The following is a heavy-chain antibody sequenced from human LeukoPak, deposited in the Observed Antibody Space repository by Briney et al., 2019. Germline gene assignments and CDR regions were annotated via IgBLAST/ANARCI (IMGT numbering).Heavy chain of an antibody. CDR2: ISAYNGNT. V-gene: IGHV1-18*01. D-gene: IGHD3-22*01. J-gene: IGHJ4*02. CDR3: ARQTPGYYDSSGYYDY. Sequence: ASVKVSCKASGYTFTSYGISWVRQAPGQGLEWMGWISAYNGNTNYAQKLQGRVTMTTDTSTSTAYMELRSLRSDNTAVYYCARQTPGYYDSSGYYDYWGQGTLVTVSS. CDR1: GYTFTSYG.